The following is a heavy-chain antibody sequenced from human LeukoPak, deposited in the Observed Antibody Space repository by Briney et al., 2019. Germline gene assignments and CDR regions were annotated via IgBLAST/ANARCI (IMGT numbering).Heavy chain of an antibody. D-gene: IGHD5-12*01. CDR1: GGSFSGYY. Sequence: SETLSLTCAVYGGSFSGYYWSWIRQPPGKGLEWIGEINNSGSTNYNPSLKSRVTISVDTSKNQFSLKLSSVTAADTAVYYCARGRGSWGGYGMYRFDPWGQGTLVTVSS. J-gene: IGHJ5*02. CDR3: ARGRGSWGGYGMYRFDP. V-gene: IGHV4-34*01. CDR2: INNSGST.